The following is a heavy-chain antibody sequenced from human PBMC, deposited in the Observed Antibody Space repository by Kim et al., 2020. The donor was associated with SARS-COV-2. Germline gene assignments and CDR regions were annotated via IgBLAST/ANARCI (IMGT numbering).Heavy chain of an antibody. V-gene: IGHV3-21*01. Sequence: GGSLRLYCAASGFTFSSYSMNWVRQAPGKGLEWVSSISSSSSYIYYADSVKGRFTISRDNAKNSLYLQMNSLRAEDTAVYYCARIPYYDSSGYYSSHAFDIWGQGTMVTVSS. J-gene: IGHJ3*02. CDR1: GFTFSSYS. D-gene: IGHD3-22*01. CDR3: ARIPYYDSSGYYSSHAFDI. CDR2: ISSSSSYI.